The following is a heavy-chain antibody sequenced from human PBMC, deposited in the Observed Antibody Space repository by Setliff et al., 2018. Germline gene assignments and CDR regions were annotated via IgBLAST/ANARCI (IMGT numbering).Heavy chain of an antibody. CDR2: ISAYNGNT. CDR1: GYTFTSYG. Sequence: ASVKVSCKASGYTFTSYGISGVRQAPGQGLEWMGWISAYNGNTNYAQKLQGRVTMTTDTSTSTAYMELRSLRSDDTAVYYCARDAWDYGDYGGRYWFDYWGQGTLVTVSS. J-gene: IGHJ4*02. V-gene: IGHV1-18*01. CDR3: ARDAWDYGDYGGRYWFDY. D-gene: IGHD4-17*01.